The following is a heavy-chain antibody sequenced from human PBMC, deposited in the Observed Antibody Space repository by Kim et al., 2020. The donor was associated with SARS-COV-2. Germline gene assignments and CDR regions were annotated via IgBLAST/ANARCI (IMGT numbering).Heavy chain of an antibody. V-gene: IGHV6-1*01. D-gene: IGHD3-10*01. CDR3: AREGWGFGELLFDY. Sequence: YPESVKREITINPDPSKSQFSLQLNSVTPEDTAVYYCAREGWGFGELLFDYWGQGTLVTVSS. J-gene: IGHJ4*02.